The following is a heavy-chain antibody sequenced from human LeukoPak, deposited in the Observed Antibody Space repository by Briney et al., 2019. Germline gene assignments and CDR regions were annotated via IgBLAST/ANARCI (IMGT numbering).Heavy chain of an antibody. Sequence: GGSLRLSCAASGFTFSNYAMYWVRQAPGKGLEWVAVMSYDGTNKYYADFVKGRFTISRDNSKNTMYLQMNSLRAEDTAVYYCARGLSEQWLVHATLYWGQGTLVTVSS. D-gene: IGHD6-19*01. V-gene: IGHV3-30*04. CDR2: MSYDGTNK. CDR3: ARGLSEQWLVHATLY. CDR1: GFTFSNYA. J-gene: IGHJ4*02.